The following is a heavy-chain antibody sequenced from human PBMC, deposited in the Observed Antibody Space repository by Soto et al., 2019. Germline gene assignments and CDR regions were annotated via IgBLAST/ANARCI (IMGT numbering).Heavy chain of an antibody. Sequence: QVQLVESGGGVVQPGRSLRLSCAASGFTFSSYSMHWVRQAPGKGLEWVASMSYDGNSKYFADSVKGRFTISRDHSKNKLSLQMNSLGAEDSAVYYCARGRTVRDHDDFDLWGQGTLVTVSS. CDR2: MSYDGNSK. D-gene: IGHD2-21*01. CDR3: ARGRTVRDHDDFDL. J-gene: IGHJ4*02. CDR1: GFTFSSYS. V-gene: IGHV3-30-3*01.